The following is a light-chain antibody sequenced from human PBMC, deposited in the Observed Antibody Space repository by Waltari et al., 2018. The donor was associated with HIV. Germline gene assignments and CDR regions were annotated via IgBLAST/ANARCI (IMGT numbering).Light chain of an antibody. CDR2: RNS. V-gene: IGLV1-47*01. J-gene: IGLJ1*01. CDR3: AAWDDSLNIYL. Sequence: QPVLTQPPSASETPGQSITISCSGGTSNIGHNFVYWYQQLPGTAPRLLIYRNSQRPSGVPDRFSGSKSGTSASLAIVGLRSEDEADYYCAAWDDSLNIYLFGSGTEVTVL. CDR1: TSNIGHNF.